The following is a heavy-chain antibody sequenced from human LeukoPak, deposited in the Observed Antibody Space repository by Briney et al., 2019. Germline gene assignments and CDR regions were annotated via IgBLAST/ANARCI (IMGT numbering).Heavy chain of an antibody. CDR2: IYYSGST. CDR3: ARVNSYYYDSSGYYDAFDI. Sequence: SETLSLTCTVSGGSISSGGYYWSWIRQHPGKGLEWIGYIYYSGSTYYNPSLKSRVTISVDTSKNQFYLKLSSVTAADTAVYYCARVNSYYYDSSGYYDAFDIWGQGTMVTVSS. D-gene: IGHD3-22*01. V-gene: IGHV4-31*03. CDR1: GGSISSGGYY. J-gene: IGHJ3*02.